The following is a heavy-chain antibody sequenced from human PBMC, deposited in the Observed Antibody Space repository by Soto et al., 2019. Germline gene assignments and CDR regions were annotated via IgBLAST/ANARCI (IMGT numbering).Heavy chain of an antibody. V-gene: IGHV3-33*01. CDR2: IWNDGSEK. J-gene: IGHJ3*01. CDR1: GFTFSLYG. CDR3: VRRAITATTNWGAFDV. Sequence: GGSLRLSCAASGFTFSLYGMHWVRQAPGKGLEWVAVIWNDGSEKNYAGSVKGRFTISRDNSRRTLHLQMDSLRAEDAAVYFCVRRAITATTNWGAFDVWGQGTVVTVS. D-gene: IGHD1-20*01.